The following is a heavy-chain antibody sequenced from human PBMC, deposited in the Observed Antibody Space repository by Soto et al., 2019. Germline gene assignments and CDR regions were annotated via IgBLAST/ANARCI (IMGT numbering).Heavy chain of an antibody. Sequence: ASETLSLTCAVSGCSIISGYYRGWLRQPPGKGLAWIGSIYHGVRTYYNPSLNSRVTLSIDVTNHHVSLILNSMTAADTAVYFGGRVGLWARYCTASSPYTVATSAEPGGQ. V-gene: IGHV4-38-2*01. J-gene: IGHJ5*02. CDR2: IYHGVRT. D-gene: IGHD2-15*01. CDR1: GCSIISGYY. CDR3: GRVGLWARYCTASSPYTVATSAEP.